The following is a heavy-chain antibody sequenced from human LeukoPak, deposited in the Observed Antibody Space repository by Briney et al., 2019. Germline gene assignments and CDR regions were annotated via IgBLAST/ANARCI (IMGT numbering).Heavy chain of an antibody. CDR1: GASVNNGSHY. CDR3: AREAGYFAFDI. Sequence: SETLSLTCTVSGASVNNGSHYWSWIRQPPGKGLEWIGYFCCRGSTKYNPSLKSRVTISVDTSKNQFSLKVNSVTAADTAVYYCAREAGYFAFDIWGQGTMVTVSS. D-gene: IGHD3-9*01. CDR2: FCCRGST. J-gene: IGHJ3*02. V-gene: IGHV4-61*01.